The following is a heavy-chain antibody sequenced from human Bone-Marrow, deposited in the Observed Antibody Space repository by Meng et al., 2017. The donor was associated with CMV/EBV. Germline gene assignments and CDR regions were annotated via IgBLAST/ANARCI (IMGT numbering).Heavy chain of an antibody. CDR3: ARGHLGYCSSTSCAPWWFDP. Sequence: LRLSCTVSGGSISSGGYYWSWIRQHPGKGLEWIGYIYYSGSTYYNPSLKSRVTISVDTSKNQFSLKLSSVTAADTAVYYCARGHLGYCSSTSCAPWWFDPWGQGTRVTGSS. D-gene: IGHD2-2*01. J-gene: IGHJ5*02. V-gene: IGHV4-31*03. CDR2: IYYSGST. CDR1: GGSISSGGYY.